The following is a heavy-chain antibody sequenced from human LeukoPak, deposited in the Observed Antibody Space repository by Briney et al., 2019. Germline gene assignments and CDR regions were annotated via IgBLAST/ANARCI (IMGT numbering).Heavy chain of an antibody. CDR1: GFTFSDYY. J-gene: IGHJ3*02. V-gene: IGHV3-30*02. Sequence: GGSLRLSCAVSGFTFSDYYMSWVRQAPGKGLEWVAFIRYDGSNKYYADSVKGRFTISRDNSKNTLYLQMNSLRAEDTAVYYCAKEDIVVVPAAPDIWGQGTMVIVSS. CDR2: IRYDGSNK. D-gene: IGHD2-2*01. CDR3: AKEDIVVVPAAPDI.